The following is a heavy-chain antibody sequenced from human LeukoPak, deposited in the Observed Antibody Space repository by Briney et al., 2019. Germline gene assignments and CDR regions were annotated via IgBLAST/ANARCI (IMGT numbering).Heavy chain of an antibody. J-gene: IGHJ4*02. CDR2: ISYDGSNK. CDR3: ARDVRSGSYLDY. CDR1: GFTFSSYS. D-gene: IGHD1-26*01. V-gene: IGHV3-30*03. Sequence: GGSLRLSCAASGFTFSSYSMNWVRQAPGKGLEWVAVISYDGSNKYYADSVKGRFTISRDNSKNTLYLQMNSLRAEDTAVYYCARDVRSGSYLDYWGQGTLVTVSS.